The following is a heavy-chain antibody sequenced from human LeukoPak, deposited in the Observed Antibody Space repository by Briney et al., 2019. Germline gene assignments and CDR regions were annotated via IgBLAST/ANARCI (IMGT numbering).Heavy chain of an antibody. CDR1: GFTVSSSY. CDR3: ARAPDRSGSYYGGFDI. D-gene: IGHD3-10*01. V-gene: IGHV3-53*01. Sequence: TGGPLRLSCAASGFTVSSSYMNWVRQAPGKGLEWVSVIYSGGSTYYADSVKGRFTISRDNSKNTLYLQMNSLRAEDTAVYYCARAPDRSGSYYGGFDIWGQGTMVTVSS. J-gene: IGHJ3*02. CDR2: IYSGGST.